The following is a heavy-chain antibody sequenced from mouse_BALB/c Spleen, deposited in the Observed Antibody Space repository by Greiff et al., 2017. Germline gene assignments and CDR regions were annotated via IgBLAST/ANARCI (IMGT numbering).Heavy chain of an antibody. CDR3: ARGGIYYAMDY. V-gene: IGHV7-3*02. CDR2: IRNKANGYTT. Sequence: EVMLVESGGGLVQPGGSLRLSCATSGFTFTDYYMRWVRQPPGKALEWLGFIRNKANGYTTEYSASVKGRFTISRDNSQSILYLQMNTRRAEDSAAYYCARGGIYYAMDYWGQGTSVTVSS. J-gene: IGHJ4*01. CDR1: GFTFTDYY.